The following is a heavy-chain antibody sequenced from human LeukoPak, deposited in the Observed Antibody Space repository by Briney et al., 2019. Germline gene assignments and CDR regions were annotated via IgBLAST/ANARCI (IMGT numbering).Heavy chain of an antibody. Sequence: KASGPTLVKPAQTLTLTCTFSGCSRRPRGVGVGWIRQPPGKALEWLPLISWNDDNRYSTTLKSRLTITDATSKNQVVLTMTKMDPVDTATYYCAHSPTDDFWSGSANDAFDIWGQGTMVTVSS. V-gene: IGHV2-5*01. CDR1: GCSRRPRGVG. D-gene: IGHD3-3*01. CDR2: ISWNDDN. J-gene: IGHJ3*02. CDR3: AHSPTDDFWSGSANDAFDI.